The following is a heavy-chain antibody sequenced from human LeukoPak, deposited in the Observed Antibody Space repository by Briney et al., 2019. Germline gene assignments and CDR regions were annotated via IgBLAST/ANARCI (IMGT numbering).Heavy chain of an antibody. J-gene: IGHJ5*02. Sequence: PGGSLRLSCAASGFTLSSYAMSWVRQAPGKGLEWVSAISGSGGSTYYADSVKGRFTISRDNSKNTLYLQMNSLRAEDTAVYYCAKGGYCSSTSCYTSWFDPWGQGTLVTVSS. CDR3: AKGGYCSSTSCYTSWFDP. D-gene: IGHD2-2*02. V-gene: IGHV3-23*01. CDR2: ISGSGGST. CDR1: GFTLSSYA.